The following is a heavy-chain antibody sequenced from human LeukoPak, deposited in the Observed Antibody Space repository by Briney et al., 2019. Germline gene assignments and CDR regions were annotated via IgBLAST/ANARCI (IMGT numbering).Heavy chain of an antibody. J-gene: IGHJ4*02. CDR2: ISSNGGST. CDR1: GFTFSSYA. CDR3: ARDRDCSSTSCYAPFDY. V-gene: IGHV3-64*01. D-gene: IGHD2-2*01. Sequence: GSLRLSCAACGFTFSSYAMHWVRQAPGKGLEYVSDISSNGGSTYYANSVKGRFTISRDNSKNTLYLQMGSLRAEDMAVYYCARDRDCSSTSCYAPFDYWGQGTLVTVSS.